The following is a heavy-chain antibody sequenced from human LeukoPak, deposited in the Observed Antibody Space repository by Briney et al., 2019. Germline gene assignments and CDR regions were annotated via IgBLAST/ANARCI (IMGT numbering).Heavy chain of an antibody. CDR2: ISAYNGNT. J-gene: IGHJ4*02. V-gene: IGHV1-18*01. D-gene: IGHD6-13*01. Sequence: ASVKVSCKASVYTFTSYGISWLRQAPGHRREWMGWISAYNGNTNYAQKLQDRVTMTTDTSTSTAYMELRSLRSDDTAVYYCAREIPAAGTVAFDYWGQGTLVTVSS. CDR3: AREIPAAGTVAFDY. CDR1: VYTFTSYG.